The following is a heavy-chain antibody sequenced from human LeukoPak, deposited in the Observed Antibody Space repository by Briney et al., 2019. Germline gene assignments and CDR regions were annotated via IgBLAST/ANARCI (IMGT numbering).Heavy chain of an antibody. D-gene: IGHD6-6*01. CDR2: ISGSGGST. CDR1: GFTFSSYA. V-gene: IGHV3-23*01. Sequence: PGGSLRLSCAASGFTFSSYAMSWVRQAPGKGLEWVSAISGSGGSTYYADSVKGRFTISRDNSKNTLYLQMNSLRAEDTAVYYCAKVESLADRIHYYYMDVWGKGTTVTVSS. CDR3: AKVESLADRIHYYYMDV. J-gene: IGHJ6*03.